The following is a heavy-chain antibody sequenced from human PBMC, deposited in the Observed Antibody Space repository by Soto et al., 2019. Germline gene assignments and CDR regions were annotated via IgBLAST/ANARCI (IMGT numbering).Heavy chain of an antibody. Sequence: QVQLVQSGAEVKKPGASVKVSCKGSGFTFSHYGFNWVRQAPGQGLEWVGWVSAYNGYRKSAQNFQDRLIMTTDTSTNTAYMWLRGRTPYDTALYYCATGTSIAVPEGPWGQGTLVTVSS. V-gene: IGHV1-18*01. D-gene: IGHD3-3*02. CDR2: VSAYNGYR. CDR1: GFTFSHYG. CDR3: ATGTSIAVPEGP. J-gene: IGHJ4*02.